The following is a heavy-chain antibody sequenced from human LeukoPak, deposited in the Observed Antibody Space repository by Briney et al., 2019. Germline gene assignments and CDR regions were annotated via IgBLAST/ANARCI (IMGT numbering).Heavy chain of an antibody. CDR2: INPNGGGT. CDR3: ARSYYVSGSYVDY. D-gene: IGHD3-10*01. CDR1: GYTFTHYY. J-gene: IGHJ4*02. Sequence: GASVTVSFKSSGYTFTHYYIHWVRQAPGQGLEWMGWINPNGGGTNYAQKFQGRVTMTRDTSITTAYMELSRLRSDDTAVYYCARSYYVSGSYVDYWGQGTPVTVSS. V-gene: IGHV1-2*02.